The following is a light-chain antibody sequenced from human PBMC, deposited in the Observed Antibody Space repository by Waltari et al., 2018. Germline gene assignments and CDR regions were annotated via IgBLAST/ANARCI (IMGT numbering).Light chain of an antibody. CDR2: DVS. CDR3: SSYTSSSTFRYV. Sequence: QSALTQPASVSGSPGQSITISCTGTSSDVGGYNYVSWYQQHPGKAPKLMIYDVSKRPSGVSKCFSGSKSGNTASLTLSGLQAEDEADYYCSSYTSSSTFRYVFGTGTKVTVL. CDR1: SSDVGGYNY. J-gene: IGLJ1*01. V-gene: IGLV2-14*01.